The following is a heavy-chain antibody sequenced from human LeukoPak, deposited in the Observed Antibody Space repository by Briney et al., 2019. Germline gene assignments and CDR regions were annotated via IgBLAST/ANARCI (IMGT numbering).Heavy chain of an antibody. CDR1: GFTFDDYA. D-gene: IGHD3-10*01. V-gene: IGHV3-9*01. CDR2: ISWNSGSI. CDR3: AKDITVRGVIPYYFDY. J-gene: IGHJ4*02. Sequence: GGSLRLSCAASGFTFDDYAMHWVRQAPGKCLESVSGISWNSGSIGYADSVKGRFTISRDNAKNSLYLQMNSLRAEDTALYYCAKDITVRGVIPYYFDYWGRGTLVTVSS.